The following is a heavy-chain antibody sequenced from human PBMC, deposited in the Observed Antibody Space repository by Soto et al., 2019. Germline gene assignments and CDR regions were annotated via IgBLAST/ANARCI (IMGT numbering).Heavy chain of an antibody. D-gene: IGHD5-18*01. Sequence: QVQLQESGPGLVKPSETLSLTCTVSGGSISSYYWSWIRQPPGKGLEWIGYIYYSGSTNYNPSLKSRVTLPVDTSNDQFSLKLSSVTAADTAVYYCARETSITAMVTVFDYWGQGTLVTVSS. CDR2: IYYSGST. CDR3: ARETSITAMVTVFDY. V-gene: IGHV4-59*01. J-gene: IGHJ4*02. CDR1: GGSISSYY.